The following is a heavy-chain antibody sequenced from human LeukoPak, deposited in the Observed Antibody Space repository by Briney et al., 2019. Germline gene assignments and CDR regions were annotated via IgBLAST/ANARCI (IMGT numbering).Heavy chain of an antibody. CDR3: ARDTGYSGSYHDAFDI. CDR1: GYTFTSYY. V-gene: IGHV1-46*01. Sequence: ASVKVSCKASGYTFTSYYMHWVRQAPGQGLEWMGIINPSGGSTSYAQKFQGRVTMTRDTSTSTVYMELSSLRSEDTAVYYCARDTGYSGSYHDAFDIWGQGTMVTVSS. CDR2: INPSGGST. J-gene: IGHJ3*02. D-gene: IGHD1-26*01.